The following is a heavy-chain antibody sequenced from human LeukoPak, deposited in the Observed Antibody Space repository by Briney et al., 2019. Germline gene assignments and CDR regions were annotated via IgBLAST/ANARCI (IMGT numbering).Heavy chain of an antibody. D-gene: IGHD3-10*01. V-gene: IGHV3-30*03. Sequence: GTSLRLSCTTSGFTFDFYAMHWVRQAPGKGLEWVAVMSYDGRYRYYADSAKGRFTISRDNSKRTLYLEMSSLRPEDTALYYCARSELYYGSESYYHLDYWGNGTLVTVSS. CDR3: ARSELYYGSESYYHLDY. J-gene: IGHJ4*01. CDR1: GFTFDFYA. CDR2: MSYDGRYR.